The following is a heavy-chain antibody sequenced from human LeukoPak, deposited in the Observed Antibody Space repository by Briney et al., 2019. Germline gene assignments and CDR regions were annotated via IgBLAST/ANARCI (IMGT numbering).Heavy chain of an antibody. J-gene: IGHJ3*02. CDR3: ARRRRDVTMIVVAYGDAFDI. CDR2: ISAYNGNT. D-gene: IGHD3-22*01. CDR1: GYTFTSYG. V-gene: IGHV1-18*01. Sequence: ASVKVSCKASGYTFTSYGISWVRQAPGQGLEWMGWISAYNGNTNYAQKLQGRVTMTTDTSTSTAYMELRSLRSDDTAVYYCARRRRDVTMIVVAYGDAFDIWGQGTMVTVSS.